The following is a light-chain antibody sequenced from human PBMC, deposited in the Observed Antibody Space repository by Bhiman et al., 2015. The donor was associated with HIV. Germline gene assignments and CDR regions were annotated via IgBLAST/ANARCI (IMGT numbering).Light chain of an antibody. CDR1: SSNIGAGYD. J-gene: IGLJ2*01. CDR2: GTT. V-gene: IGLV1-40*01. Sequence: QSVLTQPPSVSGAPGQRVTLSCTGSSSNIGAGYDVHWYQHVPGTAPRLLISGTTNRPSGVPDRFSGSKFGTSASLAIAGLQAEDEADYYCQSYDSSLSVVVFGGGTKLTVL. CDR3: QSYDSSLSVVV.